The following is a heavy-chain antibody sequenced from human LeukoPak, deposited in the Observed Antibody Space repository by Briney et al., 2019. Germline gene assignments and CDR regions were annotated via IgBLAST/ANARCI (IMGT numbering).Heavy chain of an antibody. CDR3: ARNGRSGDY. V-gene: IGHV3-7*01. Sequence: PGGSLRLSCAASGFTFSSHWMSWVRQAPGKGLEWVANIKEDGSPKYYVDSVKGRFTISRDNAKNSLYLQMNSLRVEDTAVYYCARNGRSGDYWGQGTLVTISS. CDR2: IKEDGSPK. J-gene: IGHJ4*02. CDR1: GFTFSSHW. D-gene: IGHD3-10*01.